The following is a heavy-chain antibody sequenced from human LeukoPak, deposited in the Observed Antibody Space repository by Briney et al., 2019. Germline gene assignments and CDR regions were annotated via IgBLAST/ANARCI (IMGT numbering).Heavy chain of an antibody. CDR1: GYTFTSYD. J-gene: IGHJ6*03. D-gene: IGHD2-2*01. Sequence: ASVKVSCKASGYTFTSYDINWVRQATGQGLEWMGWMNPNSGNTGYAQKFQGRVTMTRNTSISTAYMELSSLRSEDTAVYYCARGIVVVPAAIRIIYYMDVWGKGTTVTVSS. V-gene: IGHV1-8*01. CDR2: MNPNSGNT. CDR3: ARGIVVVPAAIRIIYYMDV.